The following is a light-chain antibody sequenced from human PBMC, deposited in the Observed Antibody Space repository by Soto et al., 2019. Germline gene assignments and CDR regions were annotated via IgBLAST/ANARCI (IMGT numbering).Light chain of an antibody. Sequence: QPVLTQPPSASGTPGQRVTISCSGSSSNIGSNYVYWYQQLPGTAPKLLIYRNNQRPSGVPDRFSGSKSGTSASLAISGLRSEDEADYYCAAWDDSLSAFYVFGTGTKVTV. V-gene: IGLV1-47*01. CDR1: SSNIGSNY. J-gene: IGLJ1*01. CDR3: AAWDDSLSAFYV. CDR2: RNN.